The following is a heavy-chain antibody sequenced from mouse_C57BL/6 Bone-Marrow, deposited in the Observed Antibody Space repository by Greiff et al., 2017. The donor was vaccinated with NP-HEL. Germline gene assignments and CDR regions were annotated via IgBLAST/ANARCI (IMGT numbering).Heavy chain of an antibody. CDR1: GFNIKDDY. CDR2: IDPENGDT. J-gene: IGHJ2*01. Sequence: VHVKQSGAELVRPGASVKLSCTASGFNIKDDYMHWVKQRPEQGLEWIGWIDPENGDTEYASKFQGKATITADTSSNTAYLQLSSLTSEDTAVYYCTNQTGTRDYWGQGTTLTVSS. D-gene: IGHD4-1*01. V-gene: IGHV14-4*01. CDR3: TNQTGTRDY.